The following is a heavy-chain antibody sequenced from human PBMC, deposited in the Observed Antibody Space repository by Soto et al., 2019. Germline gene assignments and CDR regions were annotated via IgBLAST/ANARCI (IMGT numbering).Heavy chain of an antibody. CDR2: IYYSGST. CDR1: GDCISRCY. V-gene: IGHV4-59*08. CDR3: AGISGYRVTFDH. D-gene: IGHD5-12*01. Sequence: XXTLSLHCTVAGDCISRCYWNWIPQPPGKGLEWIGYIYYSGSTNYNPSLRSRVTISVDTSKNQFSLKLSSVTAADTAVYYCAGISGYRVTFDHCGQGTLVTVSS. J-gene: IGHJ4*02.